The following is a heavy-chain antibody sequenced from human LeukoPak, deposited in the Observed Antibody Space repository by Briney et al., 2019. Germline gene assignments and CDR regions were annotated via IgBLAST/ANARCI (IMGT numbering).Heavy chain of an antibody. D-gene: IGHD3-3*01. CDR2: INSDGSST. CDR3: ARADRTHDFWTPTYYYGMDV. CDR1: GFTFSSYG. Sequence: QTGGSLRLSCAASGFTFSSYGMHWVRQASGKGLVWVSRINSDGSSTSYADSVKGRFTISRDNAKNTLYLLMNSLRAEDTAVYYCARADRTHDFWTPTYYYGMDVWGQGTTVTVSS. V-gene: IGHV3-74*01. J-gene: IGHJ6*02.